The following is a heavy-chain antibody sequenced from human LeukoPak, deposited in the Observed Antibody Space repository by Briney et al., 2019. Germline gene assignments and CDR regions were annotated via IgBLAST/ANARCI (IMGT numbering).Heavy chain of an antibody. CDR2: IYYNGST. CDR1: GGSISGYY. Sequence: SETLSLTCTVSGGSISGYYWSWIRQPPGKGLEWIGYIYYNGSTNYNPSLKSRVTISVGTSKNQFSLKLSSVTAADTAVYYCARKIAGQQAKGYFDLWGRGTLVTVSS. J-gene: IGHJ2*01. V-gene: IGHV4-59*01. D-gene: IGHD6-13*01. CDR3: ARKIAGQQAKGYFDL.